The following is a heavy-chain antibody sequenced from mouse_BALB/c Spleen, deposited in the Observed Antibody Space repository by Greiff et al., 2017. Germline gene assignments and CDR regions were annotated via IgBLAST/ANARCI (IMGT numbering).Heavy chain of an antibody. CDR3: ARGGGITTVVRYFDV. CDR2: ISSGGST. V-gene: IGHV5-6-5*01. J-gene: IGHJ1*01. Sequence: EVMLVESGGGLVKPGGSLKLSCAASGFTFSSYAMSWVRQTPEKRLEWVASISSGGSTYYPDSVKGRFTISRDNARNILYLQMSSLRSEDTAMYYCARGGGITTVVRYFDVWGAGTTVTVSS. D-gene: IGHD1-1*01. CDR1: GFTFSSYA.